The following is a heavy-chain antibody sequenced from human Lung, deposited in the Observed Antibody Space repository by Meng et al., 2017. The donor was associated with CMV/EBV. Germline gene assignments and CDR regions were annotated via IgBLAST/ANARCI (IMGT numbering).Heavy chain of an antibody. CDR2: ISWNSGSI. J-gene: IGHJ4*02. D-gene: IGHD6-19*01. V-gene: IGHV3-9*01. CDR1: GFTFDDYA. Sequence: SCAASGFTFDDYAMHWVRQAPGKGLEWVSGISWNSGSIGYADSVKGRFTISRDNAKNSLYLQMNSLRAEDTALYYCAKASGYSSGWSKFDYWVQGTXVTVSS. CDR3: AKASGYSSGWSKFDY.